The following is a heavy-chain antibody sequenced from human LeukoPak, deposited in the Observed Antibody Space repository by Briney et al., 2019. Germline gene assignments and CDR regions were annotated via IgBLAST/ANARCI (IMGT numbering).Heavy chain of an antibody. CDR2: INTKTGTP. CDR3: ARGDGYNFFLSDY. CDR1: GYTFSRNA. V-gene: IGHV7-4-1*02. Sequence: GASVKVSCKASGYTFSRNAINWVRQAPGQGLEWMGWINTKTGTPTYAQGFTGRFVFSLDTSVSTAYLQISSLKAEDTAVYYCARGDGYNFFLSDYWGQGTLVTVSS. D-gene: IGHD5-24*01. J-gene: IGHJ4*02.